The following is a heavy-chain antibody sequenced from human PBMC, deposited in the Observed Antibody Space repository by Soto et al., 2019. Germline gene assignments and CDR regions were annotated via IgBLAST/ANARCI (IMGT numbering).Heavy chain of an antibody. D-gene: IGHD3-3*02. V-gene: IGHV1-46*01. J-gene: IGHJ6*02. CDR2: INPSGGST. CDR3: ARDLHPLAGGLGFYYYYGMDV. Sequence: ASVKVSCNASGYTFTSYYMHWVRQAPGQGLEWMGIINPSGGSTSYAQKFQGRVTMTRDTSTSTVYMELSSLRSEDTAVYYCARDLHPLAGGLGFYYYYGMDVWGQGTTVTVSS. CDR1: GYTFTSYY.